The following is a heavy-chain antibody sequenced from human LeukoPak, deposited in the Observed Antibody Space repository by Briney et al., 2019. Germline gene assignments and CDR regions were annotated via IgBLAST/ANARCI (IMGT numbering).Heavy chain of an antibody. Sequence: ASVKVSCKASGYTFTSYAMNWVRQAPGQGLEWVGWINTNTGNPTYAQGFTGRFVFSLDTSVSTAYLQISSLKTEDTAVYYCTRADLAVAGTLCDYWGQGTLVTVSS. J-gene: IGHJ4*02. CDR2: INTNTGNP. V-gene: IGHV7-4-1*02. D-gene: IGHD6-19*01. CDR1: GYTFTSYA. CDR3: TRADLAVAGTLCDY.